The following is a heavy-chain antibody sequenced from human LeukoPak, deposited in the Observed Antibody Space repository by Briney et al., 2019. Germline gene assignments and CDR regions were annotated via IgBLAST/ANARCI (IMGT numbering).Heavy chain of an antibody. D-gene: IGHD4-23*01. V-gene: IGHV3-23*01. J-gene: IGHJ4*02. CDR3: AIRKSGNSIDY. CDR2: IIGSGSST. Sequence: GGSLRLSCAASGFTFSSYGMSWVRQAPGKGLQWVSVIIGSGSSTYYADSVKGRFTISRDNSKNTLYLLMNSLRAEDTAVYYCAIRKSGNSIDYWGQGTLVTVSS. CDR1: GFTFSSYG.